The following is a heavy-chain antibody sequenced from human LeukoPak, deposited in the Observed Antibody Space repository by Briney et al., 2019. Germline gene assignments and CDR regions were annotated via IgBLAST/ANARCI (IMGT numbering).Heavy chain of an antibody. CDR2: MRSDGNNK. V-gene: IGHV3-33*01. Sequence: GGTLRLSCAASGFTFSGCAMHWVRQAPGKGLEWVAVMRSDGNNKYYADSVKGRFTISRDNSKNTLDLQMNSLRAEDTAVYYCARGGTTVTTNLFDYWGQGTLVTVSS. D-gene: IGHD4-17*01. CDR1: GFTFSGCA. CDR3: ARGGTTVTTNLFDY. J-gene: IGHJ4*02.